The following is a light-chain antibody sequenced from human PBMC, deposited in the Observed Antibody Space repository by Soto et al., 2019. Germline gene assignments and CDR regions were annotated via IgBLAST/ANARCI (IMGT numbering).Light chain of an antibody. CDR1: QSLLRSDGYSS. CDR3: MQARQAHPT. V-gene: IGKV2-28*01. J-gene: IGKJ4*01. CDR2: LGS. Sequence: DIVMTQSPVSLAVTPGEPAFISCRSSQSLLRSDGYSSLDWYRQKSGQSPQLLIHLGSVRASGVPDRFSASRSGTDFTLKISRVEAEEVGVYFCMQARQAHPTFGGGTKVEL.